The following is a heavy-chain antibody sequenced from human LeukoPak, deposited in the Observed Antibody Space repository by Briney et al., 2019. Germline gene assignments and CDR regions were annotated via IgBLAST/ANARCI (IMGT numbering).Heavy chain of an antibody. CDR3: ARGYCSGGTCYLVEDWFDP. V-gene: IGHV1-2*06. D-gene: IGHD2-15*01. CDR1: GYTFTVYY. CDR2: INPNSGDT. Sequence: ASVKVSCKASGYTFTVYYMYWVRQAPGQGLEWMGRINPNSGDTDYAQDFQGRVTMTRDTSISTAYMELTNLRSDDTAVYYCARGYCSGGTCYLVEDWFDPWGQGTLVTVSS. J-gene: IGHJ5*02.